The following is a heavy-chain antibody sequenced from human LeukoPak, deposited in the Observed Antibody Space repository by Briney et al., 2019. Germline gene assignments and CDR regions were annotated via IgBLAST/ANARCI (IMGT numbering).Heavy chain of an antibody. CDR1: GGSFSGYY. Sequence: PSETLSLTCAVYGGSFSGYYWSWIRQPPGKGLEWIGEINHSGSTNYNPSLKSRVTISVDTSKNQFSPKLSSVTAADTAVYYCARGCFNWFDPWGQGTLVTVSS. D-gene: IGHD3-10*02. CDR2: INHSGST. CDR3: ARGCFNWFDP. J-gene: IGHJ5*02. V-gene: IGHV4-34*01.